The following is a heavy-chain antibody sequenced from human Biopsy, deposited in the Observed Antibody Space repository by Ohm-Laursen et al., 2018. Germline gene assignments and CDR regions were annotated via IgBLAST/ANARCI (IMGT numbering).Heavy chain of an antibody. D-gene: IGHD2-15*01. CDR1: GFNFSAYG. Sequence: SLRLSCSASGFNFSAYGMNWVRQAPDKGLEWVSILSGSGGTTYYADSVKGRFTISRDNSKNTLYLQMNSLTAEDTAVYYCAKTFHGSSFLYDYWGQGTLVTVSS. V-gene: IGHV3-23*01. J-gene: IGHJ4*02. CDR2: LSGSGGTT. CDR3: AKTFHGSSFLYDY.